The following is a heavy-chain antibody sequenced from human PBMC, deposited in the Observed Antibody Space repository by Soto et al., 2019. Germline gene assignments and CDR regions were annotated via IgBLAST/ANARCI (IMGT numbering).Heavy chain of an antibody. Sequence: SETLSLTCTVSGGSISSSSYYWGWIRQPPGKGLEWIGSIYYSGSTYYNPSLKSRVTIYVDTSKNQFSLKLSSVTAADAAVYYCARRFSMFGVVIIDYWGQGTLVTVSS. D-gene: IGHD3-3*01. J-gene: IGHJ4*02. CDR3: ARRFSMFGVVIIDY. CDR2: IYYSGST. V-gene: IGHV4-39*01. CDR1: GGSISSSSYY.